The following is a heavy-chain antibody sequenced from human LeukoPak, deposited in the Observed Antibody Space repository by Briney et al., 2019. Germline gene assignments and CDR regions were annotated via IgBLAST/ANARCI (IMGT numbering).Heavy chain of an antibody. CDR1: GFTFSNFR. CDR3: ARRGVDSYYYYMDV. J-gene: IGHJ6*03. Sequence: GGSLRLSCAASGFTFSNFRVNWVRQSPEKGLEWIAFIGTTSTIYYADSVKGRFTISRDNAKNSLFLQMNNLTVEDTALYYCARRGVDSYYYYMDVWGKGTTVIVSS. V-gene: IGHV3-48*01. CDR2: IGTTSTI. D-gene: IGHD2-8*01.